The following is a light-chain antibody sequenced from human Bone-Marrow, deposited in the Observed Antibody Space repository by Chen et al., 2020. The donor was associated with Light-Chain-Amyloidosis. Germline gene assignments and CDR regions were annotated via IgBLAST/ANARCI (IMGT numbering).Light chain of an antibody. V-gene: IGLV3-21*02. CDR2: DDC. CDR1: NIGSTS. CDR3: QVWDRSSDRPV. Sequence: SYVLTQPSSVSVAPGQTATIACGGNNIGSTSVHWYQQTPGQAPLMVVYDDCDRPSSLPERLSGSNAGNTATLTIRGVEAGDEADYYCQVWDRSSDRPVFGGGTKLTVL. J-gene: IGLJ3*02.